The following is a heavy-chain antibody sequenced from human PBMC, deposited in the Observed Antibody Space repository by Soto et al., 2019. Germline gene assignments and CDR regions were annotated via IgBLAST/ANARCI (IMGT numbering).Heavy chain of an antibody. CDR2: ISTHNGNA. D-gene: IGHD2-15*01. J-gene: IGHJ4*02. CDR3: ERDWWAGPHDY. Sequence: QVHLVQSGAEVKKPGASVKVSCKASGYTFTTYGIDWVRQAPGQGLEWMGWISTHNGNANYAKKIQGRVTMNTDTSKRTAYMELRSLRSDDTAMYYCERDWWAGPHDYWGQGTLVTVSS. CDR1: GYTFTTYG. V-gene: IGHV1-18*04.